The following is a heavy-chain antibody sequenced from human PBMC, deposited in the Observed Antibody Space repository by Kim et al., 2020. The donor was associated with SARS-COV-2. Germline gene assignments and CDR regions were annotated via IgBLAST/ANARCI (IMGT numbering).Heavy chain of an antibody. J-gene: IGHJ4*01. Sequence: GGSLRLSCVVSGFTFSDYYMSWVRQAPGKGLEWVSYISTTRDYTDYADSVKGRFTVSRDNAKNSLYLQMNSLRVEDTAVYYCVKDPAYDILGGYYDYWG. V-gene: IGHV3-11*05. CDR3: VKDPAYDILGGYYDY. CDR2: ISTTRDYT. D-gene: IGHD3-9*01. CDR1: GFTFSDYY.